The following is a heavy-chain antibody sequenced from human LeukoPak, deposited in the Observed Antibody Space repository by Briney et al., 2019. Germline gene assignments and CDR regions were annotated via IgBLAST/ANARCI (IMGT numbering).Heavy chain of an antibody. J-gene: IGHJ5*02. D-gene: IGHD2-2*01. V-gene: IGHV4-34*01. CDR1: GGSFSGYY. Sequence: PSETLSLTCTVYGGSFSGYYWSWVRQPPGKGLEWIGEINHSGSTNYNPSLKSRVTISVDTSKNQFSLKLSSVTAADTAVYYCARGGGLSIVVVPAAIWFDPWGQGTLVTVSS. CDR2: INHSGST. CDR3: ARGGGLSIVVVPAAIWFDP.